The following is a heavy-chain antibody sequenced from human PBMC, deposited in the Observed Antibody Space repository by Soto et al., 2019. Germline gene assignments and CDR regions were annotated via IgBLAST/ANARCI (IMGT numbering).Heavy chain of an antibody. CDR3: ARAPVVTHRLPWFDP. D-gene: IGHD2-21*02. CDR2: INAGNGNT. V-gene: IGHV1-3*01. J-gene: IGHJ5*02. CDR1: GYTFTSYA. Sequence: QVQLVQSGAEVKKPGASVKVSCKASGYTFTSYAMHWVRQAPGQRLEWMGWINAGNGNTKYSQKLQGRVTITRDTSASPAYMELSSVRSEDTAVYYCARAPVVTHRLPWFDPWGQGTLVTVSS.